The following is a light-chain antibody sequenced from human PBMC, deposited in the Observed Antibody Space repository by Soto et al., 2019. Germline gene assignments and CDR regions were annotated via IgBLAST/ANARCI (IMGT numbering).Light chain of an antibody. CDR1: QSISSY. CDR3: QQSYSTPQCT. V-gene: IGKV1-39*01. J-gene: IGKJ2*02. Sequence: DIQMTQSPSSLSASVGDRITITCRVSQSISSYLNWYQQKPGKAPKLLIYAASSLQSGVPSRFSGSGSGTDFTLTISSLQPEDFATYYCQQSYSTPQCTFGQGTKLEIK. CDR2: AAS.